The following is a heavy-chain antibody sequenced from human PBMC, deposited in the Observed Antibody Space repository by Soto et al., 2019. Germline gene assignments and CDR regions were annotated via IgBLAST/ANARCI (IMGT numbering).Heavy chain of an antibody. V-gene: IGHV3-23*01. Sequence: GGSLRLSCAASGFTFDTYAMGWVRQAPGKGLEWVSTISGISKTAYYAGSVEGRFTISRDNSKHTLYLQMNNLRAEDSAFYYCARKDTMSRNSWFDPWGQGTLVTVSS. CDR2: ISGISKTA. D-gene: IGHD3-10*02. CDR1: GFTFDTYA. CDR3: ARKDTMSRNSWFDP. J-gene: IGHJ5*02.